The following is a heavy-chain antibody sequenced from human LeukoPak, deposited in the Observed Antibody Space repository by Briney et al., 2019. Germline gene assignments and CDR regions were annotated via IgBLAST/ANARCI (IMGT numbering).Heavy chain of an antibody. CDR3: ATSGYGGNSRFGY. J-gene: IGHJ4*02. CDR2: IYNSGST. Sequence: PSETLSLTCTVSGGSISSSNYYWGWIRQPPGKGLEWIGSIYNSGSTFYNPSLKSRVTISVDTSKNQFSLKLTSVTAADTALYYCATSGYGGNSRFGYWGQGTLVTVSS. CDR1: GGSISSSNYY. D-gene: IGHD4-23*01. V-gene: IGHV4-39*01.